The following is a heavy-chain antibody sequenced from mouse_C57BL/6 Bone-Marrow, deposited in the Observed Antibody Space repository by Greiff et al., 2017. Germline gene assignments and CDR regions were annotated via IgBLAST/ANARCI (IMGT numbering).Heavy chain of an antibody. CDR2: ISGGGGNT. CDR3: ARNRQLRHPAWFAY. CDR1: GFTFSSYT. V-gene: IGHV5-9*01. Sequence: EVQGVESGGGLVKPGGSLKLSCAASGFTFSSYTMSWVRQTPEKRLEWVATISGGGGNTYYPDSVKGGITISRDNAKNTLYLQMSSLRSEDTALYYCARNRQLRHPAWFAYWGQGTLVTVSA. D-gene: IGHD3-2*02. J-gene: IGHJ3*01.